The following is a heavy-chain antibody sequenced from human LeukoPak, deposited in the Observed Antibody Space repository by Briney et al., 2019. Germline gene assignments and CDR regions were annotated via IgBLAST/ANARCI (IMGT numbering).Heavy chain of an antibody. CDR3: ARAHYDSSGYGAFDI. CDR1: GFTFSSYT. Sequence: GGSLRLSCAASGFTFSSYTMNWVRQAPGKGLEWVSYISSSSSTIYYADSVKGRFTISRDNAKNSLYLQMNSLRAEDTAVYYCARAHYDSSGYGAFDIWGQGTVVTVSS. V-gene: IGHV3-48*04. J-gene: IGHJ3*02. CDR2: ISSSSSTI. D-gene: IGHD3-22*01.